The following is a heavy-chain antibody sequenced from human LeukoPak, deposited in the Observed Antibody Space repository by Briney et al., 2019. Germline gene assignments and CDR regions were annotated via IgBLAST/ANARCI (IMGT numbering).Heavy chain of an antibody. J-gene: IGHJ6*02. D-gene: IGHD6-13*01. CDR1: GYSFTNYW. CDR2: IPPDGSDT. Sequence: GESLKISCRGSGYSFTNYWIGWVRQMPGKGLEWMGIIPPDGSDTRYSPSFQGQVTISADKSISTAYLQWSSLKASDTAMYYCARHGDSSSWYLTRYGMDVWGQGTTVTVSS. CDR3: ARHGDSSSWYLTRYGMDV. V-gene: IGHV5-51*01.